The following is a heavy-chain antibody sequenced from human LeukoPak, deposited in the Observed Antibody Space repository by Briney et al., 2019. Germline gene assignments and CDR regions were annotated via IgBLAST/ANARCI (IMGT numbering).Heavy chain of an antibody. Sequence: SETLSLTCSASGDSIRSSYWSLTRQPPGKGLEWIGNIYNSANTNYNPSLQSRVTMSVDTSKSQFSLQLTSVSAADTAVYYCARRFSAQSYGNGYSYGHDAFDDWGQGTLVTVSS. CDR3: ARRFSAQSYGNGYSYGHDAFDD. CDR1: GDSIRSSY. V-gene: IGHV4-59*08. CDR2: IYNSANT. D-gene: IGHD3-22*01. J-gene: IGHJ3*01.